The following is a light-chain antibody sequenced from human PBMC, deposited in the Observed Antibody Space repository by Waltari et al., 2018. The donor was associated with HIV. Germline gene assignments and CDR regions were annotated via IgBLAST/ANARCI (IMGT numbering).Light chain of an antibody. CDR1: SSDIGAYDS. V-gene: IGLV2-8*01. J-gene: IGLJ2*01. CDR3: SSYGDNIRVL. CDR2: EVS. Sequence: QSALTQPPSASGSLGQSVTISCTCSSSDIGAYDSVSCFQQPPNNAPKLLLYEVSKRPSGVPGRFSGSRSGEAAFLSVSGLQPDDTAAYFCSSYGDNIRVLFGGGTNLTGL.